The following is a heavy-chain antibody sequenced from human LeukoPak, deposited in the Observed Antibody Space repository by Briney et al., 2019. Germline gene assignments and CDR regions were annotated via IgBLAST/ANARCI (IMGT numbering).Heavy chain of an antibody. CDR2: IYYSGST. CDR1: GGSISRYY. J-gene: IGHJ4*02. D-gene: IGHD3-22*01. CDR3: ARTPPPYYDSSGPFDH. V-gene: IGHV4-59*01. Sequence: SETLSLTCTVSGGSISRYYWSWIRQPPGKGLEWIGCIYYSGSTNYNPSLKSRVTISVATSKNQFSLKPSSVTAADTAVYYCARTPPPYYDSSGPFDHWGPGTLVTVSS.